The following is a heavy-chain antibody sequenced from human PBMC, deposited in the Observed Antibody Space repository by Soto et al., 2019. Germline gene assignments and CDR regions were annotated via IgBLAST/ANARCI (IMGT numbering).Heavy chain of an antibody. V-gene: IGHV1-18*01. CDR2: INTHNGNT. D-gene: IGHD3-10*01. J-gene: IGHJ6*02. Sequence: ASVKVSCKASGYTFTTYGISWVRQAPGQGLEWLGWINTHNGNTNYAQNLQGRVIMTADTSTSTAYMELRSLSSDDTAIYYCTREGSAPYYYYGMDAWGQGTTVTVSS. CDR1: GYTFTTYG. CDR3: TREGSAPYYYYGMDA.